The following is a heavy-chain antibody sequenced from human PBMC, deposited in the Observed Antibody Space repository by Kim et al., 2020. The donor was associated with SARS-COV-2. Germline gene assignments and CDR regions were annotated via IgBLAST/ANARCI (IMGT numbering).Heavy chain of an antibody. CDR2: IVVGSGNT. J-gene: IGHJ6*02. V-gene: IGHV1-58*02. CDR1: GFTFTSSA. Sequence: SVKVSCKASGFTFTSSAMQWVRQARGQRLEWIGWIVVGSGNTNYAQKFQERVTITRDMSTSTAYMELSSLRSEDTAVYYCAAVVVPAAMMGDYYYYYGMDVWGQGTTVTVSS. D-gene: IGHD2-2*01. CDR3: AAVVVPAAMMGDYYYYYGMDV.